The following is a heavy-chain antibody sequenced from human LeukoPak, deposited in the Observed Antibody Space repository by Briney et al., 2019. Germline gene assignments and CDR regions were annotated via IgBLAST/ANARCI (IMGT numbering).Heavy chain of an antibody. CDR1: GGTFSSYA. D-gene: IGHD6-13*01. CDR2: IIPIFGTA. Sequence: SVKVSCKASGGTFSSYAISWVRQAPGQGLEWMGGIIPIFGTANYAQKFQGRVTITTDESTSTAYMELSSLRSEDTAVYYCATATAGHEDAFDIWGQGAMVTVSS. CDR3: ATATAGHEDAFDI. V-gene: IGHV1-69*05. J-gene: IGHJ3*02.